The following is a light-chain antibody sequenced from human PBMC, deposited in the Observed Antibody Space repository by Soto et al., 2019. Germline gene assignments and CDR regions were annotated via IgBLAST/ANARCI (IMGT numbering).Light chain of an antibody. V-gene: IGKV3-20*01. CDR2: GAS. J-gene: IGKJ4*01. CDR3: QQYGSSPPLT. Sequence: EIVLTQSPGTLSLSPGERATLSSRASQSVTSTYLAWYQQKPGQAPRLLIYGASSRATGIPDRFSGSGSGTDVTLTSSRLEREDFAVYYCQQYGSSPPLTFGGGTKVEIK. CDR1: QSVTSTY.